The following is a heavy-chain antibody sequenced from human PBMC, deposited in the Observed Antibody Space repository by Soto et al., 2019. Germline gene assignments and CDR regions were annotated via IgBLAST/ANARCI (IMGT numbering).Heavy chain of an antibody. CDR3: AGGYYYDSSGYPNDAFDI. Sequence: PWGSLRLCCAASGFTVKDYYMSWIRQAPGKGLEWVSYISSSSSYTNYADSVKGRFTISRDNAKNSLYLQMNSLRAEDTAVYYCAGGYYYDSSGYPNDAFDIWGQGTMVTVSS. D-gene: IGHD3-22*01. CDR1: GFTVKDYY. V-gene: IGHV3-11*06. CDR2: ISSSSSYT. J-gene: IGHJ3*02.